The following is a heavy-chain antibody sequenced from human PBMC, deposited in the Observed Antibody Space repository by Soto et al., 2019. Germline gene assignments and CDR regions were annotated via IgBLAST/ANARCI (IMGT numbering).Heavy chain of an antibody. V-gene: IGHV1-18*01. CDR3: ASAVGTKTGYYYGMDV. Sequence: GASVKVSCKASGYTFTSYGISWVRQAPGQGLEWMGWISAYNGNTNYAQKLQGRVTMTTDTSTSTAYMELRRLRSDDTAVYYCASAVGTKTGYYYGMDVWGQGTTVTVSS. D-gene: IGHD1-1*01. CDR1: GYTFTSYG. J-gene: IGHJ6*02. CDR2: ISAYNGNT.